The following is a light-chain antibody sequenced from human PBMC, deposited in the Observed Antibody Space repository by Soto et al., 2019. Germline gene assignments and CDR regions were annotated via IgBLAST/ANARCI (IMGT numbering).Light chain of an antibody. CDR2: DDN. CDR1: SSNIGGNS. CDR3: GSWDSSLSAYV. Sequence: QSVLTQPPSVSAAPGPKVTISCSGSSSNIGGNSVSWYQQLPGTAPKRLIYDDNKRPSGIPDRFSGSKSGTSATLGITGFQTGDEADYYCGSWDSSLSAYVFGTGTKVTVL. J-gene: IGLJ1*01. V-gene: IGLV1-51*01.